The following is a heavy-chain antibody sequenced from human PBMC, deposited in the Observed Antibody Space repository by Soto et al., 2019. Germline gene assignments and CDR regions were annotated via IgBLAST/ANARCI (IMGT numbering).Heavy chain of an antibody. V-gene: IGHV2-5*01. J-gene: IGHJ4*02. CDR2: IYWNDVK. Sequence: SGPTLVNPTQTLTLTCTFSGFSLTTSGVGVGWIRQPPGKALEWLALIYWNDVKRYSPSLKSRLTITKDTSKNQVVLTVTNTDPVDTVTYSCAHGAIYTSSLFYFDQWGPGALVTIFS. CDR1: GFSLTTSGVG. D-gene: IGHD6-6*01. CDR3: AHGAIYTSSLFYFDQ.